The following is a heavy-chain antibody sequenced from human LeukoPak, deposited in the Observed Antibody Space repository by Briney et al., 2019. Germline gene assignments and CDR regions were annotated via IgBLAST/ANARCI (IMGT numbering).Heavy chain of an antibody. CDR2: ISADGNII. CDR3: ARMVAADYYFDY. J-gene: IGHJ4*02. CDR1: GFTFRNYY. D-gene: IGHD2-15*01. Sequence: GGSLRLSCEASGFTFRNYYISWFRQAPGKGLEWVSWISADGNIIRYADSVKGRFTISTDNAKNSLYLQMNSLRAEETAVYYXARMVAADYYFDYWGQGTLVTVSS. V-gene: IGHV3-11*04.